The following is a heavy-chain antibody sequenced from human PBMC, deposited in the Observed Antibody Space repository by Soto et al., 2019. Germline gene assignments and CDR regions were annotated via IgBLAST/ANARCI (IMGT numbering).Heavy chain of an antibody. CDR3: AISQDSGGRTTFIY. Sequence: PGGSLRLSCAASGFTFSSYSMNWVRQAPGKGLEWVSSISSSSSYIYYADSVKGRFTISRDNAKNSLYLQMNSLRAEDTALYYCAISQDSGGRTTFIYWGQGTQVTVSS. V-gene: IGHV3-21*04. CDR1: GFTFSSYS. CDR2: ISSSSSYI. J-gene: IGHJ4*02. D-gene: IGHD1-26*01.